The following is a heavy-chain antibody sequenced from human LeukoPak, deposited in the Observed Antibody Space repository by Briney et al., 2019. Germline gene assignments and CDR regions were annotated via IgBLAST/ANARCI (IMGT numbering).Heavy chain of an antibody. CDR3: ARVSNTAMVTQFDY. V-gene: IGHV4-38-2*02. D-gene: IGHD5-18*01. CDR1: GYSISSGYY. CDR2: IYHSGST. Sequence: KPSETLSLTCTVSGYSISSGYYWGWIRQPPGKGLEWIGSIYHSGSTYYNPSLKSRVTISVDTSKNQFSLKLSSVTAADTAVYYCARVSNTAMVTQFDYWGQGTLVTVSS. J-gene: IGHJ4*02.